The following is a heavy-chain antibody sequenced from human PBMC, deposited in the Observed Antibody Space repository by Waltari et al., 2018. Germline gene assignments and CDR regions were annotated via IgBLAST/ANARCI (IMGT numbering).Heavy chain of an antibody. CDR2: VDPEDGET. Sequence: EVQLVQSGAEVKKPGATVTISCKVSGYTFTDYYMHWVQQAPGKGLEWMGRVDPEDGETKYAQKFQGRGTIPADTSTDTAYRELSSLRSEDTAVYYCATVRARGRIAYWGQGTLVTVSS. CDR1: GYTFTDYY. CDR3: ATVRARGRIAY. J-gene: IGHJ4*02. D-gene: IGHD3-10*01. V-gene: IGHV1-69-2*01.